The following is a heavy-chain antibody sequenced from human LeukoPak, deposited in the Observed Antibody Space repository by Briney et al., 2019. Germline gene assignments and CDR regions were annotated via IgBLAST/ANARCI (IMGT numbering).Heavy chain of an antibody. CDR1: GFTFSSYW. Sequence: GGSLRLPCAASGFTFSSYWMHWVRQAPGKGLVWVSRINSDGSSTNYADSVKGRFTTSRDNAKNTLYLQMNSLRVEDTAVYYCARHLHTYAFDYWGQGTLVTVSS. CDR2: INSDGSST. V-gene: IGHV3-74*01. D-gene: IGHD3-16*01. J-gene: IGHJ4*02. CDR3: ARHLHTYAFDY.